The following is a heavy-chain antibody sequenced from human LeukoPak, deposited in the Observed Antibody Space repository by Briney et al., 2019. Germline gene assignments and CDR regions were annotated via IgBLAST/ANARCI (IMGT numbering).Heavy chain of an antibody. D-gene: IGHD1-26*01. J-gene: IGHJ6*02. CDR3: ARTPVGATGYYYYGMDV. Sequence: GGSLRLSCAASGFTFSDYYMSWIRQAPGKGLEWVSYISSGGSTIYYADSVKGRFTISRDNAKNSLYLQMNSLRAEDTAVYYCARTPVGATGYYYYGMDVWGQGTTVTVSS. CDR1: GFTFSDYY. CDR2: ISSGGSTI. V-gene: IGHV3-11*01.